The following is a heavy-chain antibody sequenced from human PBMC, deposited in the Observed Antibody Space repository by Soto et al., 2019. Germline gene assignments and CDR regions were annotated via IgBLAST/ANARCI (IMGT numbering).Heavy chain of an antibody. V-gene: IGHV1-3*01. Sequence: QVQLVQSGAEVKKPGASVKVSCKASGYTFTSYAMHWVRQAPGRRLEWMGWINAGNGNTKYSQKFQGRVTITRDTSASTAYMELSSLRSEDTAVYYCARVGRGWYVDYWGQGTLVTVSS. D-gene: IGHD6-19*01. CDR1: GYTFTSYA. CDR3: ARVGRGWYVDY. J-gene: IGHJ4*02. CDR2: INAGNGNT.